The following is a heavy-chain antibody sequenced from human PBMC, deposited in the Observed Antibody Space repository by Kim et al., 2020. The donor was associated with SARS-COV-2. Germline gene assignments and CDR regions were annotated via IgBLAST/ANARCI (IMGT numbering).Heavy chain of an antibody. V-gene: IGHV1-3*01. D-gene: IGHD4-17*01. Sequence: SQQFQGRVTITRDTSASTAYMELSSLRSEDTAVYYCASIGVDYGDSYFDYWGQGTLVTVSS. CDR3: ASIGVDYGDSYFDY. J-gene: IGHJ4*02.